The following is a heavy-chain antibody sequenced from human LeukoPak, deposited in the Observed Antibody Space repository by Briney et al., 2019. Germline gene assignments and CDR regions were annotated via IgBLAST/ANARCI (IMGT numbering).Heavy chain of an antibody. D-gene: IGHD2-2*01. Sequence: ASVKVSCKASGYTFTGYYMHLVRQAPGQGLEWMGRINPNSGGTNYAQKFQSRVTMTRDTSISTAYMELSRLRSDDTAVYYCAREVVVPAASDAFDIWGQGTMVTVSS. CDR1: GYTFTGYY. CDR2: INPNSGGT. J-gene: IGHJ3*02. V-gene: IGHV1-2*06. CDR3: AREVVVPAASDAFDI.